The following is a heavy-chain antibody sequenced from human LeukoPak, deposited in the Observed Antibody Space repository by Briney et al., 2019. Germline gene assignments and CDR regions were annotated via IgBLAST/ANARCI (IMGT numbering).Heavy chain of an antibody. CDR2: IYYSGST. CDR3: ARVNERFGELSLFDY. Sequence: SETLSLTCTVSGGSISSHYWSWIRQPPGKELEWIGYIYYSGSTNYNPSLKSRVTISVDTSKNQFSLKLSSVTAADTAVYYCARVNERFGELSLFDYWGQGTLVTVSS. V-gene: IGHV4-59*11. J-gene: IGHJ4*02. D-gene: IGHD3-10*01. CDR1: GGSISSHY.